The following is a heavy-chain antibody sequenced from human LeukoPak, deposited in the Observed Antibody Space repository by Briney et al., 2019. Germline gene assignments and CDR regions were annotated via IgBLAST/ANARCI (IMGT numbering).Heavy chain of an antibody. CDR3: ARKAIVGAPFDY. V-gene: IGHV1-69*13. D-gene: IGHD1-26*01. CDR1: GGTFSSYA. CDR2: IIPIFGTA. Sequence: GASVKVSCKAPGGTFSSYAISWVRQAPGQGLEWMGGIIPIFGTANYAQKFQGRVTITADESTSTAYMELSSLRSEDTAVYYCARKAIVGAPFDYWGQGTLVTVSS. J-gene: IGHJ4*02.